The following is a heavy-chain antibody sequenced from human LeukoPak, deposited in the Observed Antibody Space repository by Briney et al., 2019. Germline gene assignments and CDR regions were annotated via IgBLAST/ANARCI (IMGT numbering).Heavy chain of an antibody. D-gene: IGHD1-26*01. CDR3: ARSRASGSLNQYYFDY. V-gene: IGHV3-11*06. Sequence: GGSLRLSCAASGFTLSDYYMSWVRQALGKGLEWVSYISSSGGYTNYADSVKGRFTISRDNAKNSLYLQMNSLRAEDTAVYYCARSRASGSLNQYYFDYWGQGTLVTVSS. CDR1: GFTLSDYY. J-gene: IGHJ4*02. CDR2: ISSSGGYT.